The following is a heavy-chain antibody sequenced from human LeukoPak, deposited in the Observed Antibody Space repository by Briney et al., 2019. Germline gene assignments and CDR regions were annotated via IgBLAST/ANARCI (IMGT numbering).Heavy chain of an antibody. CDR1: GFTFSSYS. CDR3: ALATRGLRLGDPLDDY. CDR2: ISSSSYI. J-gene: IGHJ4*02. Sequence: GGSLRLSCAASGFTFSSYSMNWVRQAPGKGLEWVSSISSSSYIYYADSVKGRFAISRDNAKNSLYLQMNSLRAEDTAVYYCALATRGLRLGDPLDDYWGQGTLVTVSS. V-gene: IGHV3-21*01. D-gene: IGHD3-16*01.